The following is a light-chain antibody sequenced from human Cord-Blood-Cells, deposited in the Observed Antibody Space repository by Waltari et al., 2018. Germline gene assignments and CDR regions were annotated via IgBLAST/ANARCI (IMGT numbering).Light chain of an antibody. CDR1: QSIRSW. CDR3: QQYKSYSPFT. Sequence: DIQMTQSPSTRFASVRDRHPITCRARQSIRSWLAWYQQKPGKAPKLLIYDASSLESGVPSRFSGSGSGTEFTLTISSLQPDDFATYSCQQYKSYSPFTFGPGTKVDIK. J-gene: IGKJ3*01. CDR2: DAS. V-gene: IGKV1-5*01.